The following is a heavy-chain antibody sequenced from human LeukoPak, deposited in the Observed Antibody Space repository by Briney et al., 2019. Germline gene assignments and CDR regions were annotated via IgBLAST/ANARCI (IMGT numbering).Heavy chain of an antibody. Sequence: SETLSLTCSVSGDSVSRSDSYWDWIRQPPGKGLEWIGTIYYSGRTYYSPSLKSRVTMSVDPSNNQFSLNLRSVTAADTAVYYCARRRYYDGSGYLEWGQGTLLSASS. J-gene: IGHJ1*01. CDR3: ARRRYYDGSGYLE. D-gene: IGHD3-22*01. V-gene: IGHV4-39*01. CDR1: GDSVSRSDSY. CDR2: IYYSGRT.